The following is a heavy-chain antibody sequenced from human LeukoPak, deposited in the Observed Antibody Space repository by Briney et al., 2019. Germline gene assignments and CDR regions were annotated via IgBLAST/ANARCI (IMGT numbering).Heavy chain of an antibody. CDR2: ISGSGGST. D-gene: IGHD3-22*01. CDR3: ARDRERSGYYY. J-gene: IGHJ4*02. CDR1: GFTFSSYA. V-gene: IGHV3-23*01. Sequence: TGGSLRLSCAASGFTFSSYAMSWVRQAPGKGLEWVSGISGSGGSTYYADSVKGRFTISRDNAKNSLYLQMNSLRAEDTAVYYCARDRERSGYYYWGQGTLVTVSS.